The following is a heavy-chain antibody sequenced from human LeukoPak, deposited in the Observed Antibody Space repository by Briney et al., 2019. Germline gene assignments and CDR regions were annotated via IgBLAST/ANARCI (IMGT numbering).Heavy chain of an antibody. Sequence: GGSLRLSCAASGFTFNNYAMNWVRQAPGKGLEWVSTISDSGGSTWYADSVKGRFTISRDNSRNTLYLQMNSLRAEDTAVYYCAKGSNSCDYWGQGSLVTVSS. V-gene: IGHV3-23*01. CDR3: AKGSNSCDY. CDR2: ISDSGGST. J-gene: IGHJ4*02. D-gene: IGHD6-13*01. CDR1: GFTFNNYA.